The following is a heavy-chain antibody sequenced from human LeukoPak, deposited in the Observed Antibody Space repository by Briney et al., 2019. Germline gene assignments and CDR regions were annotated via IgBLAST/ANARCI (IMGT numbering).Heavy chain of an antibody. J-gene: IGHJ4*02. D-gene: IGHD3-10*01. CDR3: ARFGGFAGTYFDY. Sequence: SETLSLTCTVSGGSISSSSYYWGWIRQPPGQGLEWIGSIYYSGSTYYNPSLKSRVTISVDTSKNQFSLKLSSVTAADTAVYYCARFGGFAGTYFDYWGQGTLVTVSS. CDR1: GGSISSSSYY. CDR2: IYYSGST. V-gene: IGHV4-39*07.